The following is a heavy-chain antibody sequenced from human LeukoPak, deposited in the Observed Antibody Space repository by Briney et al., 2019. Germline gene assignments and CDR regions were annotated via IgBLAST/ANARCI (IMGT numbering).Heavy chain of an antibody. J-gene: IGHJ4*02. CDR1: GYTFNNYG. D-gene: IGHD3-22*01. Sequence: ASVKVSCKASGYTFNNYGVSWVRQAPGQGLEWMGSISPHNGYTKHAQKFQGRVTMTTDTPTSTAFMELGHLTSDDTAVYYCARSGDYDITCYFFPYLVQGALVIVSS. CDR2: ISPHNGYT. CDR3: ARSGDYDITCYFFPY. V-gene: IGHV1-18*01.